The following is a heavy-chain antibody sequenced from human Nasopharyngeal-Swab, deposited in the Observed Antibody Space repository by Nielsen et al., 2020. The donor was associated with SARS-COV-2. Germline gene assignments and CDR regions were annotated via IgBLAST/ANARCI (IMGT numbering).Heavy chain of an antibody. V-gene: IGHV3-23*01. CDR3: AKDGGLTTFPYYYYYGMDV. D-gene: IGHD4/OR15-4a*01. CDR1: GFTFSSYA. CDR2: ISGSGGST. J-gene: IGHJ6*02. Sequence: GGTLSLTCAASGFTFSSYAMSWVRQAPGKGLEWVSAISGSGGSTYYADSVKGRFTISRDNSKNTLYLQMNSLRAEDTAVYYCAKDGGLTTFPYYYYYGMDVWGQGTTVTVSS.